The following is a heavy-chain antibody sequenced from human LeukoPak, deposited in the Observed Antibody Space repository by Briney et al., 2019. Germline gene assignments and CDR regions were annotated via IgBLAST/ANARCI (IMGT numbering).Heavy chain of an antibody. D-gene: IGHD6-19*01. CDR1: GFTFSNFW. V-gene: IGHV3-7*03. CDR2: IKQDGNEK. J-gene: IGHJ2*01. CDR3: AKAPPRGSGWYWYFDL. Sequence: GGSLRLSCAASGFTFSNFWMTWVRQAPGKGLEWVANIKQDGNEKNYVDSVKGRFTISRDDAKNSLDLQMNSLRAEDTALYYCAKAPPRGSGWYWYFDLWGRGTLVTVSS.